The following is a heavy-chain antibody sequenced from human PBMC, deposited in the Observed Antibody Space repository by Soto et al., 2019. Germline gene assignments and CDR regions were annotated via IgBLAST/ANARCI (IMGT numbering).Heavy chain of an antibody. D-gene: IGHD2-15*01. J-gene: IGHJ6*04. V-gene: IGHV5-51*01. CDR2: IYPVDSYT. CDR3: ARHEGRVHLTGSYSSGMEV. CDR1: GYSFSSYY. Sequence: GDSRNISCRCSGYSFSSYYIGGVRQMGGKFRWWMVSIYPVDSYTRYSPSFQGHVTISADKCISTAYLQWSSLKASDTAMYYCARHEGRVHLTGSYSSGMEVWGKGTTVSVSS.